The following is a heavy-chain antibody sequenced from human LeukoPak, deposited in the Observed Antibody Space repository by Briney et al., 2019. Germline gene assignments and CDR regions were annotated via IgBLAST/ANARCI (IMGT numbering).Heavy chain of an antibody. Sequence: ASVKVSCKASGGTFSSYAISWVRQAPGQGLEWMGRIIPILGIANYAQKFQGRVTITADKSTSTAYMELSSLRSEDTAVYYCARECKERYYYDSSGYYVYYFDYWGQGTLVTVSS. CDR2: IIPILGIA. D-gene: IGHD3-22*01. V-gene: IGHV1-69*04. CDR1: GGTFSSYA. CDR3: ARECKERYYYDSSGYYVYYFDY. J-gene: IGHJ4*02.